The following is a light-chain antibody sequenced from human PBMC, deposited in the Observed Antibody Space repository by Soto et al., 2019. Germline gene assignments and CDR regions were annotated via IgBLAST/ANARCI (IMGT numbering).Light chain of an antibody. Sequence: DIQMTQSPPSLSASVGDRVTITCRASQNINLHLNWYQQKSGKAPRFLIYAAFSLQSGVPSRFSGSGSGTDFTLTISSLHPEDFATYYCQQSYITPYTFGQGTKLEIK. CDR2: AAF. J-gene: IGKJ2*01. V-gene: IGKV1-39*01. CDR1: QNINLH. CDR3: QQSYITPYT.